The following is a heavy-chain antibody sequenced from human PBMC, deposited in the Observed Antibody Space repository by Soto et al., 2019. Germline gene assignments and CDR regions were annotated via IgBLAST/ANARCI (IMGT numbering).Heavy chain of an antibody. CDR3: ARGAHYSSPFRWFDP. V-gene: IGHV4-31*03. CDR2: IYYSGST. Sequence: SETLSLTCTVSGGSISSGGYYWSWIRQHPGKGLEWLGYIYYSGSTYYNPSLKSRVTISVDTSKNQFSLKLSSVTAADTAVYYCARGAHYSSPFRWFDPWGRGTLVTVS. J-gene: IGHJ5*02. D-gene: IGHD6-13*01. CDR1: GGSISSGGYY.